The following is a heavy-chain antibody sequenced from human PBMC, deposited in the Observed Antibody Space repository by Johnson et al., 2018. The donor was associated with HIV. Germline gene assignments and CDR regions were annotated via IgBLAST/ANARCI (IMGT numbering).Heavy chain of an antibody. CDR2: ISYDGSEK. CDR3: ARSSGGYLEDGFDI. V-gene: IGHV3-30*04. CDR1: GFTFSSYA. J-gene: IGHJ3*02. D-gene: IGHD1-26*01. Sequence: QVHLVESGGGVVQPGGSLRLSCAASGFTFSSYAMHWVRQAPGKGLEWVAVISYDGSEKYYVDSVKGRFTISRDNAKNSLYLQMNSLRAEDTAVYYCARSSGGYLEDGFDIWGQGTMGTVA.